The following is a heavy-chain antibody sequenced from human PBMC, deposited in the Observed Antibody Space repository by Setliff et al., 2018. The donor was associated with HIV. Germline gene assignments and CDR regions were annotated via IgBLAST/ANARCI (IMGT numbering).Heavy chain of an antibody. CDR1: GGTFSSYT. D-gene: IGHD4-17*01. V-gene: IGHV1-69*13. CDR2: IIPIFGNA. CDR3: AILGRRYCNHYTASCYEPACGDSDMKTSVY. Sequence: SVKISCKASGGTFSSYTINWVRQAPGQGLEWIGGIIPIFGNANYAQRFEGRVTLTADETTRTVYMDFTSLRPDDTAVYDCAILGRRYCNHYTASCYEPACGDSDMKTSVYWGPGTLVTVSS. J-gene: IGHJ4*02.